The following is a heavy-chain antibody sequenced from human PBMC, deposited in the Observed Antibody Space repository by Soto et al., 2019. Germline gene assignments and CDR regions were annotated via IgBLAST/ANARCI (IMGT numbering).Heavy chain of an antibody. CDR2: ISGSSTI. J-gene: IGHJ6*02. Sequence: EVQLVESGGGLVQPGGSLRVSCAASGFTFSSYSTNWVRQAPGKGLEWVSYISGSSTIYYADSVKGRFTISRDNAKNSLYPQMNSLRDEDTDVYYCARVGLGLFGMDVWGQGTTVTVSS. D-gene: IGHD3-16*01. V-gene: IGHV3-48*02. CDR3: ARVGLGLFGMDV. CDR1: GFTFSSYS.